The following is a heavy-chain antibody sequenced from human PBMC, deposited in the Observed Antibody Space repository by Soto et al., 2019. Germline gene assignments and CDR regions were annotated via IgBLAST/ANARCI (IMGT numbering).Heavy chain of an antibody. J-gene: IGHJ6*02. CDR3: AAYYDFWSGSSQYCYYYYGMDV. Sequence: QVQLVQSGAEVKKPGSSVKVSCKASGGTFSSYAISWVRQAPGQGLEWMGGIIPIFGTANYAQKFQGRVTIPADEYTSTAYMELSSLRSEDTAVYYCAAYYDFWSGSSQYCYYYYGMDVWGQGTTVTVSS. V-gene: IGHV1-69*12. D-gene: IGHD3-3*01. CDR2: IIPIFGTA. CDR1: GGTFSSYA.